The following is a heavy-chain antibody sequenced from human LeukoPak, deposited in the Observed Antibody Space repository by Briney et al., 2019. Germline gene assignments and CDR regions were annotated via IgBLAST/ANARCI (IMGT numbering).Heavy chain of an antibody. Sequence: ASVKVSCKASGYTFTSYDINWVRQATGQGLEWMGWMNPNSGNTGYAQKFQGRVTITRNTSISTAYMELSSLRSEDTAVYYCARLARNCSGGSCYYYYYYTDVWGKGTTVTVSS. CDR2: MNPNSGNT. CDR1: GYTFTSYD. D-gene: IGHD2-15*01. V-gene: IGHV1-8*03. CDR3: ARLARNCSGGSCYYYYYYTDV. J-gene: IGHJ6*03.